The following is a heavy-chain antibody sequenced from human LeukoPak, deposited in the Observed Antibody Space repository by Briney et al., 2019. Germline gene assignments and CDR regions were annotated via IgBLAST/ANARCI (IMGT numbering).Heavy chain of an antibody. V-gene: IGHV3-23*01. Sequence: GGSLRLSCAASGFXFSDYAITWVRQTPGKGLEWVSVISGGGDSADYADSMKGRFTISRDNSKNTLYLQMNSLRAEDTALYYCAKLGCTGTFCYANYWGQGTLVTVSS. CDR1: GFXFSDYA. CDR3: AKLGCTGTFCYANY. J-gene: IGHJ4*02. CDR2: ISGGGDSA. D-gene: IGHD2-2*01.